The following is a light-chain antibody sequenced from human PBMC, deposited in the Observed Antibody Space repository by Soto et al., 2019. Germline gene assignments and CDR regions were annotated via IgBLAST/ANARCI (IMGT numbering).Light chain of an antibody. J-gene: IGKJ5*01. CDR3: QQRSSWPIT. Sequence: PGERAPLSCRASHSVGSYLAWYQQKPGQAPRLLMYDASNRATGIPARFSGSGSGTDFTLTISSLEPEDFAVYYCQQRSSWPITFGQGTRLEN. CDR2: DAS. V-gene: IGKV3-11*01. CDR1: HSVGSY.